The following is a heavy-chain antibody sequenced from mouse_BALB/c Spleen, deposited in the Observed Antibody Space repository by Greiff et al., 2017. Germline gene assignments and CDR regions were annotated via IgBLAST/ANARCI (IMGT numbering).Heavy chain of an antibody. CDR1: GFTFSSYA. CDR3: ARGNYRYDDGFAY. J-gene: IGHJ3*01. Sequence: EVQGVESGGGLVKPGGSLKLSCAASGFTFSSYAMSWVRQTPEKRLEWVASISSGGSTYYPDSVKGRFTISRDNARNILYLQMSSLRSEDTAMYYCARGNYRYDDGFAYWGQGTLVTVSA. V-gene: IGHV5-6-5*01. CDR2: ISSGGST. D-gene: IGHD2-14*01.